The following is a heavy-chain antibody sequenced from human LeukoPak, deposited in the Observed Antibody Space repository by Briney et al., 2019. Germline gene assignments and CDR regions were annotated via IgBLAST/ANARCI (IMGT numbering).Heavy chain of an antibody. CDR1: GGSFSGYY. V-gene: IGHV4-34*01. CDR3: ARAPVGYDFWSGYLRTYYFDY. CDR2: INHSGST. D-gene: IGHD3-3*01. J-gene: IGHJ4*02. Sequence: SETLSLTCAVYGGSFSGYYWSWIRQPPGKGLEWIGEINHSGSTNYNPSPKSRVTISVDTSKNQFSLKLSSVTAADTAVYYCARAPVGYDFWSGYLRTYYFDYWAREPWSPSPQ.